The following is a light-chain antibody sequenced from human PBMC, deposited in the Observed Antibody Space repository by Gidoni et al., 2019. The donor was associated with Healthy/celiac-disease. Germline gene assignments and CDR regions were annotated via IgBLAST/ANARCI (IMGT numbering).Light chain of an antibody. CDR2: GAS. J-gene: IGKJ1*01. V-gene: IGKV3D-15*01. CDR1: QSVSSN. Sequence: EIVMTQSPATLSVSPGERATLSCRASQSVSSNVAWYQQKPGQAPRLLIYGASTRATGIPARFSGSGSGTEFTLTISSLQSEDFAVYYCQQYNNWPPGTFGQGTKVEIK. CDR3: QQYNNWPPGT.